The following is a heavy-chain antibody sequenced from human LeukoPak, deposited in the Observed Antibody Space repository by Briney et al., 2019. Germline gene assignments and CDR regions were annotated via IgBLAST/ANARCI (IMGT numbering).Heavy chain of an antibody. CDR1: GGTFSSYA. CDR2: IIPIFGTA. CDR3: ATLRRDYYDSSGYSYNFDY. J-gene: IGHJ4*02. D-gene: IGHD3-22*01. Sequence: SVKVSCKASGGTFSSYAISWVRQAPGQGLEWMGGIIPIFGTANYAQKFQGRVTITADKSTSTAYMELSSLRSEDTAVYYCATLRRDYYDSSGYSYNFDYWGQGTLVTVSS. V-gene: IGHV1-69*06.